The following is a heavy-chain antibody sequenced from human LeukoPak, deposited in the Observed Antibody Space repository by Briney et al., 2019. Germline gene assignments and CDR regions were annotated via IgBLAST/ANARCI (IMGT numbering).Heavy chain of an antibody. J-gene: IGHJ4*02. Sequence: SETLSLTCTVSGGSINSYYWSWIRQPPGKGLEWIGYIYHSGSTNYNPSPKSRVTISVDTSKNQFSRRLSSVTAADTAVYYCARVTGYMTEDYFDYWGQGTLITVSS. D-gene: IGHD6-13*01. CDR1: GGSINSYY. V-gene: IGHV4-59*01. CDR2: IYHSGST. CDR3: ARVTGYMTEDYFDY.